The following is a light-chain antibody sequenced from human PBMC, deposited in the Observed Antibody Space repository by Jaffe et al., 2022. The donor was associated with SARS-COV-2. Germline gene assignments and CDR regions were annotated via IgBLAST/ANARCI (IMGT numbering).Light chain of an antibody. Sequence: QSVLTQPPSVSGAPGQRVTISCTGSSSNIGAGYDVHWYQQLPGTAPKLLINGNNNRPSGVPDRFSGSKSGTSASLAITGLQAEDEADYYCQSYDSSPSGSVFGGGTKLTVL. CDR3: QSYDSSPSGSV. CDR1: SSNIGAGYD. CDR2: GNN. V-gene: IGLV1-40*01. J-gene: IGLJ3*02.